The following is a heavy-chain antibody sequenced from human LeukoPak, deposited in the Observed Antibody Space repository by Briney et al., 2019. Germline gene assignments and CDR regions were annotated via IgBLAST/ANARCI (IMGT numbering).Heavy chain of an antibody. J-gene: IGHJ5*02. CDR2: INHSGSS. CDR3: ARGPMRSWFYP. V-gene: IGHV4-34*01. CDR1: GVSFSGYS. Sequence: SETLSLTCAVYGVSFSGYSWNWIRQPPGKGLEWIGEINHSGSSNYSPSLKSRVTISLDTSKNQFSLKLTSITAADTAVYYCARGPMRSWFYPCGQGTLVTVSS.